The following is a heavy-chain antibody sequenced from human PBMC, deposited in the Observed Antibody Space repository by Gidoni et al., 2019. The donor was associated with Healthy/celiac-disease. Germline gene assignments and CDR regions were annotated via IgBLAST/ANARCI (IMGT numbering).Heavy chain of an antibody. J-gene: IGHJ3*02. V-gene: IGHV3-23*01. CDR1: GFPFSSYA. CDR3: AKGTLYDIKSGAFDI. Sequence: EVQLLESGGGLVQPGGSLRLSCATSGFPFSSYAMSWVRQAPGKGLEWVSAISGSGGSTYYADSVKGRFTISRDNSKNTLYLQMNSLRAEDTAVYYCAKGTLYDIKSGAFDIWGQGTMVTVSS. D-gene: IGHD3-9*01. CDR2: ISGSGGST.